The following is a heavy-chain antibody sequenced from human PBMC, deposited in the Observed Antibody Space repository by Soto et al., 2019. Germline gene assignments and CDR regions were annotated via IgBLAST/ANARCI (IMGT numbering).Heavy chain of an antibody. D-gene: IGHD5-18*01. J-gene: IGHJ6*02. CDR3: ARGGGYSYGYPGEGFYYYGMDV. Sequence: SETLSLTCTVSGGSISSYYWSWIRQPPGKGLEWIGYIYYSGSTNYNPSLKSRVTISVDTSKNQFSLKLSSVTAADTAVYYCARGGGYSYGYPGEGFYYYGMDVWGQGTTVTVSS. CDR2: IYYSGST. V-gene: IGHV4-59*01. CDR1: GGSISSYY.